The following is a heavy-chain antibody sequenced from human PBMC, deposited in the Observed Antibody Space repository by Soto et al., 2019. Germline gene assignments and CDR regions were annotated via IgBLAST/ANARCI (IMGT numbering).Heavy chain of an antibody. CDR3: AKDRGGGAVVPDY. CDR2: IWYDGNNK. D-gene: IGHD2-21*01. CDR1: GFTFSSSG. J-gene: IGHJ4*02. Sequence: QVQLVESGGGVVQPGRSLRLSCAASGFTFSSSGMHWVRQAPGKGLEWVSVIWYDGNNKYYADSVKGRFTISRDTSKNTLYLKMNSLRAEDTAVYYCAKDRGGGAVVPDYWGQGTLVIVSS. V-gene: IGHV3-33*06.